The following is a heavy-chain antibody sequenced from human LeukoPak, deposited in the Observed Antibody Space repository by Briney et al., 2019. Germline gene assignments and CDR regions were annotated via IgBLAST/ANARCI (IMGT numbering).Heavy chain of an antibody. CDR1: GFTFSSYG. Sequence: PGGSLRLSCAASGFTFSSYGMHWVRQAPGKGLEWVAFIRYDGSNKYYADSVKGRFTISRDNSKNTLYLQMNSLRAEDTAVYYCAGCSGGSCYMGGDAFDIWGQGTMVTVSS. V-gene: IGHV3-30*02. CDR3: AGCSGGSCYMGGDAFDI. CDR2: IRYDGSNK. J-gene: IGHJ3*02. D-gene: IGHD2-15*01.